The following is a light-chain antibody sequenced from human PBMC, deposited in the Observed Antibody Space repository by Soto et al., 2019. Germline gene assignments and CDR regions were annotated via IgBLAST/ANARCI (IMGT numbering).Light chain of an antibody. CDR1: QGVNSN. CDR3: QQYHNWLT. V-gene: IGKV3-15*01. J-gene: IGKJ4*01. CDR2: DAS. Sequence: EIVMTQSPATLSVSPGERGTLSCRASQGVNSNLAWYQQKPGQAPRLLIYDASTRATGIPARFSGSGSGTEFTLTNSSLQSEDFAVYYCQQYHNWLTFGGGTKVDIK.